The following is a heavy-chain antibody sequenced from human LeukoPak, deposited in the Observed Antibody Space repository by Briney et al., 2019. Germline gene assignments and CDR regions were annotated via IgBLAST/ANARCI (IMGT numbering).Heavy chain of an antibody. J-gene: IGHJ4*02. CDR1: GGSISSGSYY. Sequence: SETLSLTCTVSGGSISSGSYYWSWIRQPAGKGLEWIGRIYTSGSTNYNPSLKSRVTISVDTSKNQFSLKLSSVTAADTAVYYCARVTTGGYYNCWGQGTLVTVPS. CDR2: IYTSGST. V-gene: IGHV4-61*02. CDR3: ARVTTGGYYNC. D-gene: IGHD3-22*01.